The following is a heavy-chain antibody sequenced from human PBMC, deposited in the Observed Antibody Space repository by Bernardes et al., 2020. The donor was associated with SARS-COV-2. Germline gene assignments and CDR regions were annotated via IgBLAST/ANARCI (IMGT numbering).Heavy chain of an antibody. V-gene: IGHV2-5*02. Sequence: SGPTLVKPTQTLTLTCTFSGFSLSTSGLGVGWIRQLPGKALEWLALIYWDDDKRYNPSLKSRLTITKDTSKNQVVLTMTNMDPVDTATYYCAHWFGMITRAWFDPWGQGILVTVSS. D-gene: IGHD3-16*01. CDR2: IYWDDDK. CDR1: GFSLSTSGLG. J-gene: IGHJ5*02. CDR3: AHWFGMITRAWFDP.